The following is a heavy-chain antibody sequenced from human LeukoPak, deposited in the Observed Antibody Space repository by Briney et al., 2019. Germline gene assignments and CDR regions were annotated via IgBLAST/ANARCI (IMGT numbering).Heavy chain of an antibody. J-gene: IGHJ4*02. CDR3: AXXXXXXXRQFDIVATIYYFDY. CDR2: VNHSGST. D-gene: IGHD5-12*01. CDR1: GGSFSGYY. V-gene: IGHV4-34*01. Sequence: PSETLSLTCAVYGGSFSGYYWSWIRQPPGKGLEWIGEVNHSGSTNYNPSLKSRVTISVDTSKNQFSLKLSSVTAADTAVYYCAXXXXXXXRQFDIVATIYYFDYWGQGTLVTVSS.